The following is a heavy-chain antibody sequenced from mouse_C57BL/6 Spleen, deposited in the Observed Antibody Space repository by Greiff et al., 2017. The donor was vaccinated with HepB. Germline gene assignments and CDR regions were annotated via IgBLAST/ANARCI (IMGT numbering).Heavy chain of an antibody. CDR3: ARERGYYAMDY. CDR1: GFTFSDYG. V-gene: IGHV5-17*01. J-gene: IGHJ4*01. CDR2: ISSGSSTI. Sequence: EVQVVESGGGLVKPGGSLKLSCAASGFTFSDYGMHWVRQAPEKGLEWVAYISSGSSTIYYADTVKGRCTISRDNAKNTLFLQMTSLRSEDTAMYYCARERGYYAMDYWGQGTSVTVSS.